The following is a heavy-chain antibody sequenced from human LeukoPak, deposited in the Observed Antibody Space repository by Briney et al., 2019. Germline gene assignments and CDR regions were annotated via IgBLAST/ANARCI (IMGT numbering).Heavy chain of an antibody. V-gene: IGHV3-15*01. CDR3: STLTMKLVHPDY. J-gene: IGHJ4*02. Sequence: PGGSLRLSCAASAFTFSNAWMNWVRQAPGKGLEWVALIKSKIRGGTTDYAAPVKGRFTISRGDSKNTLYLQMNSLKTEDTAVYYCSTLTMKLVHPDYWGQGTLVTVSS. CDR2: IKSKIRGGTT. CDR1: AFTFSNAW. D-gene: IGHD3-22*01.